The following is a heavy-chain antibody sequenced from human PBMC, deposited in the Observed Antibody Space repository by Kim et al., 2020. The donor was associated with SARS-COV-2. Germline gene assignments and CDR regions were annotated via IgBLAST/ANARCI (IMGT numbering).Heavy chain of an antibody. J-gene: IGHJ3*02. CDR3: ARDRPATTRGDAFDI. Sequence: VSVKSRITINPDTSKNQFSLQLNSVTPEDTAVYYCARDRPATTRGDAFDIWGQGTMVTVSS. D-gene: IGHD1-26*01. V-gene: IGHV6-1*01.